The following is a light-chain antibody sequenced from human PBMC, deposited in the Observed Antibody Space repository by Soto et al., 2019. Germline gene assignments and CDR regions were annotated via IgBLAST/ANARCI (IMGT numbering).Light chain of an antibody. Sequence: QTVVTQEPSLTVSPGGTVTLSCASSTGAVTSGNYPSWFQRKPGQAPRTLIYTTNDKHSWTPARFSGSLLGGRATLTLSGAQPEDEADYYCLLYYGGAHLVFGGGTKLTVL. V-gene: IGLV7-43*01. CDR3: LLYYGGAHLV. CDR2: TTN. J-gene: IGLJ3*02. CDR1: TGAVTSGNY.